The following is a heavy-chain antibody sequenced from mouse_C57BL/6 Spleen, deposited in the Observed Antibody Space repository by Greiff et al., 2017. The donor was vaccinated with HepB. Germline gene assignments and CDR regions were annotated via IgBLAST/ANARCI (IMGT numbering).Heavy chain of an antibody. D-gene: IGHD1-1*01. CDR3: ATTVVDDFDY. CDR2: IDPSDSYT. CDR1: GYTFTSYW. V-gene: IGHV1-69*01. J-gene: IGHJ2*01. Sequence: VQLQQSGAELVMPGASVKLSCKASGYTFTSYWMHWVKQRPGQGLEWIGEIDPSDSYTNYNQKFKGKSTLTVDKSSSTAYMPLSSLTSEDSAVYYCATTVVDDFDYWGQGTTLTVSS.